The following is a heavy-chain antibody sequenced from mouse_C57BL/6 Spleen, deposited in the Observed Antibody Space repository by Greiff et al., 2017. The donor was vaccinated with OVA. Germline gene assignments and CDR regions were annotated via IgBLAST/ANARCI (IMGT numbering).Heavy chain of an antibody. D-gene: IGHD4-1*01. CDR1: GYSFTGYY. J-gene: IGHJ4*01. CDR2: INPSTGGT. Sequence: VQLQQSGPELVKPGASVKISCKASGYSFTGYYMNWVKQSPEKSLEWIGEINPSTGGTTYNQKFKAKATLTVDKSSSTAYMQLKSLTSEDSAVYYCARNGRAMDYWGQGTSVTVSS. CDR3: ARNGRAMDY. V-gene: IGHV1-42*01.